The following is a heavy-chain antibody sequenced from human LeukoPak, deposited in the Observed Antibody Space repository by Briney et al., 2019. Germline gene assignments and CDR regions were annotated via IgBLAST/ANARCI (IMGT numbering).Heavy chain of an antibody. Sequence: PSETLSLTCTVSGGSISSSSYYWGWIRQPPGKGLEWIGSIYYSGSTYYNPSLKSRVTISVDTSKNQFSLKLSSVTAADTAVYYCATLAAAELYYFDYWGQGTLVTVSS. V-gene: IGHV4-39*01. CDR1: GGSISSSSYY. CDR2: IYYSGST. J-gene: IGHJ4*02. CDR3: ATLAAAELYYFDY. D-gene: IGHD6-13*01.